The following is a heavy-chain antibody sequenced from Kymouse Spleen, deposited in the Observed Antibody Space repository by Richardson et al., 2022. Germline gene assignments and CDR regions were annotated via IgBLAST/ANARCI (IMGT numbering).Heavy chain of an antibody. CDR1: GFTFSNAW. J-gene: IGHJ4*02. Sequence: EVQLVESGGGLVKPGGSLRLSCAASGFTFSNAWMSWVRQAPGKGLEWVGRIKSKTDGGTTDYAAPVKGRFTISRDDSKNTLYLQMNSLKTEDTAVYYCTTDIVVVTAPIFDYWGQGTLVTVSS. D-gene: IGHD2-21*02. V-gene: IGHV3-15*01. CDR3: TTDIVVVTAPIFDY. CDR2: IKSKTDGGTT.